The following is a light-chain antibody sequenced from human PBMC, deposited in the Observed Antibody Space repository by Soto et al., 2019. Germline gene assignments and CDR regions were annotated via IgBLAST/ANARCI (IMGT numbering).Light chain of an antibody. J-gene: IGKJ5*01. CDR1: QSISSY. V-gene: IGKV1-9*01. CDR2: AAS. CDR3: QQLNSFPIT. Sequence: DIQMTQSPSTLSASVGDRVTITCRAGQSISSYLNWYQQKPGRAPKLLIYAASTLQSGVPSRFSGSGSGTEFTLTITSLQPEDFATYYCQQLNSFPITFGQGTRLEIK.